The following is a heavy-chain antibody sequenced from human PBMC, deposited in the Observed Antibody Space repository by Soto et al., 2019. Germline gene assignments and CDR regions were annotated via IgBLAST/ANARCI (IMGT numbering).Heavy chain of an antibody. CDR2: IYNSGTT. CDR1: GGSITRGGYY. V-gene: IGHV4-31*01. J-gene: IGHJ5*02. Sequence: QVQLQESGPGLVKPSETLSLTCTVSGGSITRGGYYWSWIRQHPGKGLEWIGYIYNSGTTYYNPSLKIPVTISVDTSKNQFSLKLTSVTAADTAVCYWARDPDPWGQGTLVTVSS. CDR3: ARDPDP.